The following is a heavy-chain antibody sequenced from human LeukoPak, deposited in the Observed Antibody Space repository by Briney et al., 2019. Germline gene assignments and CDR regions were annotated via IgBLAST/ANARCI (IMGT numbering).Heavy chain of an antibody. CDR3: TTEIVGATGSYYFDY. CDR2: IRSKADNYAT. D-gene: IGHD1-26*01. Sequence: PGGSLRLSCAASGFTFSGSVMHWVRQASGKGLEWVGRIRSKADNYATAYAASVKGRFTISRDDSKNTAYLQMNSLKIEDTAVYYCTTEIVGATGSYYFDYWGQGTLVTVSS. CDR1: GFTFSGSV. J-gene: IGHJ4*02. V-gene: IGHV3-73*01.